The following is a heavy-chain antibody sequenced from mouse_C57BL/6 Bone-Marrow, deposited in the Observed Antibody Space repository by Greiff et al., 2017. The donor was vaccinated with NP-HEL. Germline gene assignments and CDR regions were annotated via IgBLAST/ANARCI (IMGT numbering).Heavy chain of an antibody. V-gene: IGHV1-61*01. Sequence: QVQLKQPGAELVRPGSSVKLSCKASGYTFTSYWMDWVKQRPGQGLEWIGNIYPSDSETHYNQKFKDKATLTVDKSSSTAYMQLSSLTSEDSAVYYCASPYGSSFYWCFDVWGTGTTVTVSS. CDR3: ASPYGSSFYWCFDV. CDR2: IYPSDSET. D-gene: IGHD1-1*01. J-gene: IGHJ1*03. CDR1: GYTFTSYW.